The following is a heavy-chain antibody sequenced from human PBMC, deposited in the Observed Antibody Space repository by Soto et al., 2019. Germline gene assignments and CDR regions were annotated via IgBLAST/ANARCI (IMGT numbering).Heavy chain of an antibody. CDR1: GGTFSTYI. CDR3: ARDRITTRGDDFDL. D-gene: IGHD3-3*01. Sequence: QVQLVQSGSEVRKPGSSVKVSCKAPGGTFSTYIISWVRQAPGQGLEWMGRIIPIPDITNYAQKFHGRVTVTADRSTSTAYMELTSLKSEDTAVYYCARDRITTRGDDFDLWGQGTMVTVSS. V-gene: IGHV1-69*08. J-gene: IGHJ3*01. CDR2: IIPIPDIT.